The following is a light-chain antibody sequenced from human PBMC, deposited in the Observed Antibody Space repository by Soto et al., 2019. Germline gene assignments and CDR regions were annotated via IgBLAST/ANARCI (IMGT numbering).Light chain of an antibody. J-gene: IGLJ6*01. CDR1: SSDVGGYNY. Sequence: ALTQPPSASGAPGQSGPISCTGTSSDVGGYNYVSWYQQHPGKAPKLLIYDVTKRPSGVPDRFSGSKSGNTASLTVSGLRAEDDADYYGSSYAGTHIVFGTGTQLTVL. V-gene: IGLV2-8*01. CDR2: DVT. CDR3: SSYAGTHIV.